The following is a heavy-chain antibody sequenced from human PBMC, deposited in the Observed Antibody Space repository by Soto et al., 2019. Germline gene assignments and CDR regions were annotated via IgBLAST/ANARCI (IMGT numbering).Heavy chain of an antibody. V-gene: IGHV1-18*04. J-gene: IGHJ3*02. CDR1: GYTFTSYG. D-gene: IGHD2-15*01. CDR3: ARGAYCSGGSCYSSAFDI. Sequence: SLKGSCKAAGYTFTSYGISWVRQAPGQGLVWMGWISAYNGNTNYAQKLQGRVTMTTDTSTSTAYMELRSLRSDDTAVYYCARGAYCSGGSCYSSAFDIWGQGTMVTVS. CDR2: ISAYNGNT.